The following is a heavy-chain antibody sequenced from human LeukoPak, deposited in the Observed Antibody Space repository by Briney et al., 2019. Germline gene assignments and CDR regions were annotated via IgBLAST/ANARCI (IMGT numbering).Heavy chain of an antibody. CDR2: INHSGST. D-gene: IGHD4-11*01. J-gene: IGHJ4*02. CDR1: GGSFSGYY. CDR3: ARAEINDYSRY. V-gene: IGHV4-34*01. Sequence: KSSETLSLTCAVYGGSFSGYYWSWIRQPPGKGLEWIGEINHSGSTNYNPSLKSRVTLSIDTSKNQFSLKLSAVTAADSALYYCARAEINDYSRYWGQGIPVIVSS.